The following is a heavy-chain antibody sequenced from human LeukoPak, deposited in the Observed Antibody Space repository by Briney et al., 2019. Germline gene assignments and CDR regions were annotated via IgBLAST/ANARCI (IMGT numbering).Heavy chain of an antibody. D-gene: IGHD6-19*01. CDR2: ISYDGSNK. CDR3: AKGLGAVAGDFDY. V-gene: IGHV3-30*18. CDR1: GFTFSGYG. Sequence: GGSLRLSCAASGFTFSGYGMHWVRQAPGKGLEWVAVISYDGSNKYYADSVRGRFTISRDNSKNTLYLQMNSLRAEDTAVYYCAKGLGAVAGDFDYWGQGTLVTVSS. J-gene: IGHJ4*02.